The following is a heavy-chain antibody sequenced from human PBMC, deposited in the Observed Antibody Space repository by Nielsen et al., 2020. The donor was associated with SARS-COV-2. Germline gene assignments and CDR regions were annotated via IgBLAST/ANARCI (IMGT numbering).Heavy chain of an antibody. CDR1: GFTFRTYA. Sequence: GESLKISCAASGFTFRTYAMHWVRQAPGKGLEWVAIISFDGTTKYNEDSVKGRFTISRDNSKNTVYLQMNSLRAEDTAVYYCARDNWGRMDVWGQGTTVTVSS. CDR3: ARDNWGRMDV. J-gene: IGHJ6*02. V-gene: IGHV3-30*14. D-gene: IGHD7-27*01. CDR2: ISFDGTTK.